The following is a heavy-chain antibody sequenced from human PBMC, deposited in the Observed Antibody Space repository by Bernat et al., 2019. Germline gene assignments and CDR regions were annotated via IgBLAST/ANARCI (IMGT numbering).Heavy chain of an antibody. D-gene: IGHD3-22*01. V-gene: IGHV3-23*01. J-gene: IGHJ3*02. CDR1: GFTFSSYA. CDR2: ISGSGGST. CDR3: AKTRITMIVVWDDAFDI. Sequence: EVQLLESGGGLVQPGGSLRLSCAASGFTFSSYAMSWVRQAPGKGLEWVSAISGSGGSTYYADSVKGRFTISRDNSKNTLYLQMNSLRAEDTAVYYCAKTRITMIVVWDDAFDIWGQGTMVTVSS.